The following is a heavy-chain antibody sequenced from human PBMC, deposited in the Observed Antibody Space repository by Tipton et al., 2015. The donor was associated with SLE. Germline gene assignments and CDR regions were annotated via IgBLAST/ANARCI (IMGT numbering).Heavy chain of an antibody. CDR3: ARGQYSGYDYSSGCLDY. J-gene: IGHJ4*02. CDR1: GFTFSSYS. CDR2: IKQDGSEK. V-gene: IGHV3-7*03. D-gene: IGHD5-12*01. Sequence: GSLRLSCAASGFTFSSYSMNWVRQAPGKGLEWVANIKQDGSEKYYVDSVKGRFTISRDNAKNSLYLQMDSLRAEDTAVYYCARGQYSGYDYSSGCLDYWGQGTLVTVSS.